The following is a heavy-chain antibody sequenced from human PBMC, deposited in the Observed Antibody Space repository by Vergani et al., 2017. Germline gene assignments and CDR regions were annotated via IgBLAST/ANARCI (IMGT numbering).Heavy chain of an antibody. Sequence: QVQLVQSGAEVKKPGSSVKVSCKASGGTFSSYAISWVRQAPGQGLEWMGGIIPIFGTANYAQKFQGRVTITADESTSTAYMELSSLRSEDTAVYYCARDGVVVTASAFDVDIDYWGQGTLVTVSS. CDR2: IIPIFGTA. D-gene: IGHD2-21*02. V-gene: IGHV1-69*01. CDR3: ARDGVVVTASAFDVDIDY. CDR1: GGTFSSYA. J-gene: IGHJ4*02.